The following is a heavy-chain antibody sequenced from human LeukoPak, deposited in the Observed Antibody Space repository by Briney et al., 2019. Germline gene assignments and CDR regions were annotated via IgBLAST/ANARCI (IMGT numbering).Heavy chain of an antibody. D-gene: IGHD3-22*01. Sequence: SGGSLRLSCAASGFTVSSNYMSWVRQAPGKGLEWVSVIYSGGSTYYADSVKGRFTISRDNSKNTLYLQMNSLRAEDTAVYYCAKVPYDSSGYVDYWGQGTLVTVSS. J-gene: IGHJ4*02. CDR2: IYSGGST. CDR3: AKVPYDSSGYVDY. V-gene: IGHV3-53*01. CDR1: GFTVSSNY.